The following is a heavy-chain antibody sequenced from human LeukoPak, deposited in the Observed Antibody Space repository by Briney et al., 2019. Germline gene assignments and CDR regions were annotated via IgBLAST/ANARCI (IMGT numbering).Heavy chain of an antibody. CDR3: ARSNYYDSSGYY. J-gene: IGHJ4*02. Sequence: GASVKVSCKASGYTFTGYYMHWVRQAPGQGLEWMGWINPNSGGTNYAQKFQGRVAMTRDTSISTAYMELSRLRSDDTAVYYCARSNYYDSSGYYWGQGTLVTVSS. D-gene: IGHD3-22*01. CDR2: INPNSGGT. V-gene: IGHV1-2*02. CDR1: GYTFTGYY.